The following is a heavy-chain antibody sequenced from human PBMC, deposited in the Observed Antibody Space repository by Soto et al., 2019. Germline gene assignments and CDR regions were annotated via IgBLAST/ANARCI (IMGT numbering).Heavy chain of an antibody. CDR3: ALLGFREATNSKYNYAGMDV. Sequence: VQLVQSGAEMRKPGSSVMLSCKASGGNFNTYTGNWVRQAPGQGLEWMGGIIPIFGTTNYAQKFQGRVAIIADESTSAAYMELRRLRSEYTAVYYCALLGFREATNSKYNYAGMDVWGQGAAVTVSS. CDR1: GGNFNTYT. CDR2: IIPIFGTT. J-gene: IGHJ6*02. V-gene: IGHV1-69*01. D-gene: IGHD1-1*01.